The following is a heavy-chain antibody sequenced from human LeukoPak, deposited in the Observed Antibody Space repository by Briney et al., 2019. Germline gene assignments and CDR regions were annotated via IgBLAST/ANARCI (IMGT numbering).Heavy chain of an antibody. J-gene: IGHJ4*02. CDR2: INPSGGST. Sequence: PAASVKVSCKASGYTFTSFYIHWVRQAPGQGLEWMGIINPSGGSTTYAQKFQGRVTMTRDTSTSTVYMELSSLRSEDTAVYYCAAAPGAGYYDTSGYRQLDYWGQGTLVTVSS. CDR1: GYTFTSFY. V-gene: IGHV1-46*01. CDR3: AAAPGAGYYDTSGYRQLDY. D-gene: IGHD3-22*01.